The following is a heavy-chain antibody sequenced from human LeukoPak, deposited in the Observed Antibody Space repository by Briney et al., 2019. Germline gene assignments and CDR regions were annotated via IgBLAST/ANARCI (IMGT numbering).Heavy chain of an antibody. Sequence: SETLSLTCAVYGGSFSGYYWGWIRQPPGKGLEWVGSIYYSGTTYYNPSLKSRVTISPDTSKNQFSLKLSSVTAADTAVYYCAGRRFASLDYWGQGTLVTVSS. V-gene: IGHV4-39*01. D-gene: IGHD3-3*01. CDR1: GGSFSGYY. CDR2: IYYSGTT. CDR3: AGRRFASLDY. J-gene: IGHJ4*02.